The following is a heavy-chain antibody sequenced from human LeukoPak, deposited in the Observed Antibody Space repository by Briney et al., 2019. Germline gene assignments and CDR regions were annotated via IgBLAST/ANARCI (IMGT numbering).Heavy chain of an antibody. D-gene: IGHD3-22*01. CDR2: ISAYNGNT. V-gene: IGHV1-18*01. CDR1: GYTFTSYG. CDR3: ARDLSTYYYDSSGNFDY. J-gene: IGHJ4*02. Sequence: ASVKVSCKASGYTFTSYGISWVRQAPGQGLEWMGWISAYNGNTNYAQKLQGRVTMTIDTSTSTAYMELRSLRSDDTAVYYCARDLSTYYYDSSGNFDYWGQGTLVTVSS.